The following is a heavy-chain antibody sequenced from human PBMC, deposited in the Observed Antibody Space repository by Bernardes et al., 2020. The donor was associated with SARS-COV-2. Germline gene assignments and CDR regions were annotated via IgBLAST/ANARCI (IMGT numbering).Heavy chain of an antibody. CDR3: VVRTTSFDF. CDR1: GFTFSSYW. Sequence: GGSLRLSCAASGFTFSSYWMSWVRQAPGKGLEWVANIKGDGSQRSSVDSVRGRFTISRENAKNSLFLQMSSLTAGDTAVYYCVVRTTSFDFWGQGTLVTVSS. CDR2: IKGDGSQR. D-gene: IGHD3-10*02. V-gene: IGHV3-7*01. J-gene: IGHJ4*02.